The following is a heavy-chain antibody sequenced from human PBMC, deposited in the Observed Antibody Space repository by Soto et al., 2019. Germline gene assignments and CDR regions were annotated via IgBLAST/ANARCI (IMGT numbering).Heavy chain of an antibody. CDR2: IIPIFGTA. V-gene: IGHV1-69*01. D-gene: IGHD3-3*01. CDR3: ATLRFLEGILWFDP. CDR1: GGTFSSYA. Sequence: QVQLVQSGAEVKKPGSSVKVSCKASGGTFSSYAISWVRQAPGQGLEWMGGIIPIFGTANYAQKFQGRVTITGDESTSTGYMELGSLRSEDTAVYYCATLRFLEGILWFDPWGQGTLVTVSS. J-gene: IGHJ5*02.